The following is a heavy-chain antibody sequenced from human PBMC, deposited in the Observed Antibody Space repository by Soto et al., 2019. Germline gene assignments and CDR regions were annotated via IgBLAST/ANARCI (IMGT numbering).Heavy chain of an antibody. D-gene: IGHD4-17*01. J-gene: IGHJ6*02. Sequence: QVQLQESGPGLVKPSQTLSLTCTVSGGSISSGGYYWSWIRQHPGKGLEWIGYIYYSGSTYYNPSLKSRVTISVDTSKNQFSLKVSSVTAADPAVYYCARDWGGDSREDYYYYGMDVWGQGTTVTVSS. CDR1: GGSISSGGYY. CDR2: IYYSGST. V-gene: IGHV4-31*03. CDR3: ARDWGGDSREDYYYYGMDV.